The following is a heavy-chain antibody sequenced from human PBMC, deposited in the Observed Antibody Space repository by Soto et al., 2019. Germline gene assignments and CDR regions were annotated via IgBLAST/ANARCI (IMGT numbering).Heavy chain of an antibody. V-gene: IGHV1-69*14. CDR2: ILPIFGTA. J-gene: IGHJ3*02. CDR3: SSGHEFGGDSDAFDI. Sequence: QVLLVQSGAEMKKPGSSVKVSCKASGGTFSTSSINWVRQAPGQRPEWMGNILPIFGTADYPQKFHARVTITADTSTNTAYMELRSLLSNDTAVYYCSSGHEFGGDSDAFDIWGQGTVVTVSS. CDR1: GGTFSTSS. D-gene: IGHD2-21*02.